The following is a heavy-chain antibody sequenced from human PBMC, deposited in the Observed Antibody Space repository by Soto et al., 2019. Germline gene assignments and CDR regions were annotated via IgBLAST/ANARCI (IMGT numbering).Heavy chain of an antibody. Sequence: ASVKVSCKTSGYTFTSFPMHWLRLVPGQRLEWMGWINADNGNTKYSQRFQGRVTITRDTSVSTAYMELSSLRSEDTAVYYCARDYDSSGYPRILGNWGQGTLVTV. D-gene: IGHD3-22*01. V-gene: IGHV1-3*01. CDR1: GYTFTSFP. CDR3: ARDYDSSGYPRILGN. CDR2: INADNGNT. J-gene: IGHJ4*02.